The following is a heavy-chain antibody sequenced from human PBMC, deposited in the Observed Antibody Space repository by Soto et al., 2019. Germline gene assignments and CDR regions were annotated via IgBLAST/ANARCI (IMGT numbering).Heavy chain of an antibody. V-gene: IGHV4-59*12. CDR3: ARRDRYYDSSGYLGDWFDP. CDR1: GGSISSYY. CDR2: IYYSGST. J-gene: IGHJ5*02. D-gene: IGHD3-22*01. Sequence: SETLSLTCTVSGGSISSYYWSWIRQPPGKGLEWIGYIYYSGSTNYNPSLKSRVTISVDTSKNQFSLKLSSVTAADTAVYYCARRDRYYDSSGYLGDWFDPWGQGTLVTVSS.